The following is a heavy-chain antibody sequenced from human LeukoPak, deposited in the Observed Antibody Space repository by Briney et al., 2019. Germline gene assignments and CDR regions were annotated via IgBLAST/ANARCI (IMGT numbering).Heavy chain of an antibody. CDR3: AGSRVYCLDY. Sequence: SETLSLTCTVSGGSITNCYWTWIRQPAGKELEWIGQIYASGSTNYNPSLRSRITMSIDTSKNHFSLRLSSVTAADTAIYYCAGSRVYCLDYWGQGTLVTVSS. J-gene: IGHJ4*02. V-gene: IGHV4-4*07. CDR1: GGSITNCY. D-gene: IGHD2-8*02. CDR2: IYASGST.